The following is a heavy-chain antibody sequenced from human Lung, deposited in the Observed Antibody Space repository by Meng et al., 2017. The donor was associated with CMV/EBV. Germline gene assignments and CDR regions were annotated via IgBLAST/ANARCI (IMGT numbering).Heavy chain of an antibody. D-gene: IGHD4-11*01. CDR2: ISGSGAST. CDR1: GFTFSSYA. J-gene: IGHJ4*02. CDR3: VKGRDHNNYGGSGTVDF. Sequence: GSXRLSCAVSGFTFSSYAMNWVRQAPGKGLEWVSGISGSGASTHYADFVKGRFTISRDNSKNTMYLQMKSLRAEDTAVYYCVKGRDHNNYGGSGTVDFWXQGTXVTVSS. V-gene: IGHV3-23*01.